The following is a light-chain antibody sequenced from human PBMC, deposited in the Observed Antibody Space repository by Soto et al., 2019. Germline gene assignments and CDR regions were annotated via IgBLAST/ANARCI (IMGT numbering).Light chain of an antibody. Sequence: EIVLPPSPGTLSLSPGARATLSCRASQSVSSSYLAWYQQKPGQAPRLLIYGASSRATGIPDRFSGSGSGTDFTLTISRLEPEDFAVYYCQQYGSSPRTFGQGTRLEIK. CDR2: GAS. CDR1: QSVSSSY. V-gene: IGKV3-20*01. CDR3: QQYGSSPRT. J-gene: IGKJ5*01.